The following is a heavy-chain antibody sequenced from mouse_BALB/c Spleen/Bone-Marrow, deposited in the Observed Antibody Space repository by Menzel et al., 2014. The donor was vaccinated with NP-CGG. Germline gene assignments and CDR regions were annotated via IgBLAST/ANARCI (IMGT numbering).Heavy chain of an antibody. CDR2: ISTYNGNT. V-gene: IGHV1-67*01. CDR1: GYTFTDHA. Sequence: VKLVESGPEVVRPGVSVKIPCKGSGYTFTDHAMHWVKQSHAKSLGWIGLISTYNGNTNYNQKFKGKATMTVDKSSSTAYMELARLTSEDSAIYYCARDLLRSHFDYWGQGTTLTVSS. D-gene: IGHD1-1*01. J-gene: IGHJ2*01. CDR3: ARDLLRSHFDY.